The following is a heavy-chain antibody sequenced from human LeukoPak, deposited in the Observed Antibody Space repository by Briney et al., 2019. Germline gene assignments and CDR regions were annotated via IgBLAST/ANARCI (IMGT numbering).Heavy chain of an antibody. Sequence: GGSLRLSCAASGFTFSSYSMNWVRQAPGEGLEWVSSISSSSSYIYYADSVKGRFTIYRDNAKNSLYLQMNSLRAEDTAVYYCARDRGSVLRFLEWLLGPDYWGQGTLVTVSS. CDR3: ARDRGSVLRFLEWLLGPDY. D-gene: IGHD3-3*01. CDR1: GFTFSSYS. V-gene: IGHV3-21*01. J-gene: IGHJ4*02. CDR2: ISSSSSYI.